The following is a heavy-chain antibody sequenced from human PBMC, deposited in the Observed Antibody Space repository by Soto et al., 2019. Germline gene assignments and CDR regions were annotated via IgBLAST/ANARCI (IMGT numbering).Heavy chain of an antibody. J-gene: IGHJ3*02. V-gene: IGHV3-33*01. CDR1: GFTFSSYG. CDR2: IWYDGSNK. D-gene: IGHD3-10*01. CDR3: ARDLLSGGSGAFDI. Sequence: PGGSLGLSCAASGFTFSSYGMHWVRQDPGKGLEWVAVIWYDGSNKYYADSVKGRFTISRDNSKNTLYLQMNSLRAEDTAVYYCARDLLSGGSGAFDIWGQGTMVTVSS.